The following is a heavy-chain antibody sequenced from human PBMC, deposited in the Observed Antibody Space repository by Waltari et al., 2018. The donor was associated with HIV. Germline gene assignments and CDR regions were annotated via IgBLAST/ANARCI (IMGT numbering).Heavy chain of an antibody. Sequence: EVQLVESGGGLVQPGGSLRLSCAASGFTFSNLWMSWVRQAPGKGLEWLANIKQDGSEKDYVDAVKGRFTISRDNAKNSLYLQMNSLRAEDTAVYYCASPSIRAGMDVWGQGTTVTVSS. CDR2: IKQDGSEK. CDR3: ASPSIRAGMDV. V-gene: IGHV3-7*01. J-gene: IGHJ6*02. CDR1: GFTFSNLW. D-gene: IGHD2-2*02.